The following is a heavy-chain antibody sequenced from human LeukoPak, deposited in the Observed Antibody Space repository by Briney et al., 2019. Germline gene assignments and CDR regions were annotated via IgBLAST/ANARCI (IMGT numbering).Heavy chain of an antibody. CDR1: GGSSIGYY. D-gene: IGHD6-13*01. V-gene: IGHV4-34*01. CDR2: INHSGST. J-gene: IGHJ4*02. CDR3: ARGGSSWYPLYYFDY. Sequence: PSETLSLTSAVYGGSSIGYYWSWFRQPPGRGRGGFGEINHSGSTNYNPSLKSRVTISVDTSKNQFALKLSTVTAADTAVYYCARGGSSWYPLYYFDYWGQGTLVTVSS.